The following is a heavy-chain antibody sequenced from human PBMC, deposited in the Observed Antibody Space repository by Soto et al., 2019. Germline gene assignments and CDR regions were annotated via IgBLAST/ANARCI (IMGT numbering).Heavy chain of an antibody. Sequence: QVQLVQSGAEVKKPGSSVKVSCKASGGTFSSYTISWVRQAPGQGLEWMGRIIPILGIANYAQKFQGRVTIPADKSTSTAYMELSSLRSEDTAVYYCARSHLKGVEQWLVPFDYWGQGTLVTVSS. D-gene: IGHD6-19*01. J-gene: IGHJ4*02. CDR3: ARSHLKGVEQWLVPFDY. CDR1: GGTFSSYT. V-gene: IGHV1-69*02. CDR2: IIPILGIA.